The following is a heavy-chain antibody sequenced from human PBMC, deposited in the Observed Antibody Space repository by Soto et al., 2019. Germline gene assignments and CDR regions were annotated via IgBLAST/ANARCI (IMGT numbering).Heavy chain of an antibody. J-gene: IGHJ4*02. V-gene: IGHV5-51*01. Sequence: PGESLKISCKGSGYSFLSYWIGWVRQKPGKGLEWMGIIYPSDSDTRYSPSFEGQVTISADKSISTAYLQWSSLKASDTAMYYCARVIAASGTGFDFWGQGTLVTVSS. CDR1: GYSFLSYW. CDR2: IYPSDSDT. D-gene: IGHD6-13*01. CDR3: ARVIAASGTGFDF.